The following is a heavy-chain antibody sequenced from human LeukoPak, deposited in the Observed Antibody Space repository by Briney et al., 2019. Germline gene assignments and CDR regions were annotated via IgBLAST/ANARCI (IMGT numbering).Heavy chain of an antibody. CDR1: GFTFSSYG. CDR2: IWYDGSNK. J-gene: IGHJ6*03. Sequence: PGRSLRLSCAASGFTFSSYGMHWVHQAPGKGPEWVAVIWYDGSNKYYADSVKGRFTISRDNSKNTLYLQMNSLRAEDTAVYYCARGRAYYYYMDVWGKGTTVTVSS. V-gene: IGHV3-33*01. CDR3: ARGRAYYYYMDV.